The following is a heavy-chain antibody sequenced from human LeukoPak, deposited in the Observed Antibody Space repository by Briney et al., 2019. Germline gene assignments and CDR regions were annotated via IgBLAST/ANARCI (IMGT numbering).Heavy chain of an antibody. CDR2: IYHSGST. CDR3: ARAGDILTGMELYYFDY. V-gene: IGHV4-30-2*01. CDR1: GGSISSGGYS. D-gene: IGHD3-9*01. J-gene: IGHJ4*02. Sequence: SETLSLTCAVSGGSISSGGYSWSWIRQPPGKGLEWIVYIYHSGSTYYNPSLKSRVTISVDRSKNQFSLKLSSVTAADTAVYYCARAGDILTGMELYYFDYWGQGTLVTVSS.